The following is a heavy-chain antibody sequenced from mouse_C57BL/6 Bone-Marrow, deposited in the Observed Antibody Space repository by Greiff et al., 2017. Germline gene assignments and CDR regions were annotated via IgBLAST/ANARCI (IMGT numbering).Heavy chain of an antibody. J-gene: IGHJ2*01. D-gene: IGHD6-2*01. CDR2: IGPNSGGT. CDR3: ARLISQSFYFDY. CDR1: GYTFTSYW. V-gene: IGHV1-72*01. Sequence: VQLQQPGAELVKPGASVKLSCKASGYTFTSYWMHWVKQRPGRGLEWIGRIGPNSGGTKYNEKFKSKATLTVDTPSSTAYMQLSSLTSDDSAGYYCARLISQSFYFDYWGQGTTLTVSS.